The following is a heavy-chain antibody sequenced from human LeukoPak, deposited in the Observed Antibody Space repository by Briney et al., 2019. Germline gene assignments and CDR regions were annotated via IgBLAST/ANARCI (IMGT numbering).Heavy chain of an antibody. J-gene: IGHJ4*02. Sequence: SVKVSCKASGGTFSRYAISWVRQAPGQGLEWMGRIIPIFGTANYAQKSQGRVTITTDESTSTAYMELSSLRSEDTAVYYCARDSRSSGCFDYWGQGTLVTVSS. CDR2: IIPIFGTA. CDR3: ARDSRSSGCFDY. D-gene: IGHD6-19*01. V-gene: IGHV1-69*05. CDR1: GGTFSRYA.